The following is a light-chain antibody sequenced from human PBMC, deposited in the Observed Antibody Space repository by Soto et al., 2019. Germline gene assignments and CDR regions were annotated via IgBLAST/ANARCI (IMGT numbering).Light chain of an antibody. V-gene: IGKV1-5*01. CDR2: DAS. Sequence: DVQMTQSPSTLSASVVDRFTITFLASHSISSWLALYQQKPWKAPKLLIYDASSLESGVPSRFSGSGSGTEFTLTITSLQPDDFATYYCQQYNSYPWTFGQGTKVDIK. CDR1: HSISSW. CDR3: QQYNSYPWT. J-gene: IGKJ1*01.